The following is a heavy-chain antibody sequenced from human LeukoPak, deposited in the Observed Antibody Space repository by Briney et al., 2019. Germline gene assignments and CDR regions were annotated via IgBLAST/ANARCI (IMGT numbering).Heavy chain of an antibody. CDR3: ARGQQPFDY. CDR2: IHSGGST. D-gene: IGHD6-13*01. CDR1: GFTFSDYY. V-gene: IGHV3-53*01. Sequence: GGSLRLSCAASGFTFSDYYMSWIRQAPGKGLEWVSVIHSGGSTYYADSVKGRFTISRDNSKNTLYLQMNSLRADDTAVYYCARGQQPFDYWGQGTLVTVSS. J-gene: IGHJ4*02.